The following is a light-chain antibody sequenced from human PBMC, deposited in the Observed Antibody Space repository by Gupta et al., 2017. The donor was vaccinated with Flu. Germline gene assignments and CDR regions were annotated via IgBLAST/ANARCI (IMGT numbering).Light chain of an antibody. J-gene: IGLJ3*02. Sequence: KVTISRSLSSSNVGNNYVSVYHHLPATAPKLLFYDNNMRHSGIPDRFSGSKSGTSATVTTTGLQTGEEADYYCGTGDISPSAGVFGGGTKLTVL. CDR1: SSNVGNNY. V-gene: IGLV1-51*01. CDR2: DNN. CDR3: GTGDISPSAGV.